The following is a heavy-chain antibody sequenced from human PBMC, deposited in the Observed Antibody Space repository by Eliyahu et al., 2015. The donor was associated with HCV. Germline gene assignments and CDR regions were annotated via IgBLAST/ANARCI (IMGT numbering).Heavy chain of an antibody. CDR3: TELNWK. V-gene: IGHV3-49*05. CDR1: GFTFGDYP. J-gene: IGHJ4*02. D-gene: IGHD1-1*01. Sequence: EVQLVESGGGXVKPGRSLRLSCTASGFTFGDYPMSWFRQAPGKGLEWVGFIRSKGYGGTTEYAASVKGRFTISRDDSKSIAYLLMNSLKAEDTAVYYCTELNWKWGQGTLVTVSS. CDR2: IRSKGYGGTT.